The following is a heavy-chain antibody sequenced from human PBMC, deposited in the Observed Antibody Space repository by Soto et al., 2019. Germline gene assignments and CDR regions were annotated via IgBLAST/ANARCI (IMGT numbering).Heavy chain of an antibody. Sequence: GGSLRLSCAASGFTFSSYWMHWVRQAPGKGLVWVSRINSDGSSTYYADSVKGRFTISRDNAKNTLYLQMNSLSAEDTAVFYCARAYRAAHFDYWGQGTLVTVSS. J-gene: IGHJ4*02. D-gene: IGHD6-13*01. CDR1: GFTFSSYW. CDR2: INSDGSST. CDR3: ARAYRAAHFDY. V-gene: IGHV3-74*01.